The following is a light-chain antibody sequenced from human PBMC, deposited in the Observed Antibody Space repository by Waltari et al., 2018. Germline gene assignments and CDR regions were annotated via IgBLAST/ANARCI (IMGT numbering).Light chain of an antibody. CDR2: DVS. Sequence: QSALTQPASVSGSPGQSITISCTGTSSDVGGYNYVSWYQQHPGKAPKLMIYDVSSRPSVVSIRFSGSKSGYTASLTISGLQAEDEADYYCSSYTSSSTWVFGGGTKLTVL. V-gene: IGLV2-14*03. CDR1: SSDVGGYNY. J-gene: IGLJ3*02. CDR3: SSYTSSSTWV.